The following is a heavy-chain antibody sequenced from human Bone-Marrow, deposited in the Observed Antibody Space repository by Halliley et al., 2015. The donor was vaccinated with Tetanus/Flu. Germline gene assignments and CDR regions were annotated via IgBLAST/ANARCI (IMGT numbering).Heavy chain of an antibody. Sequence: TLSLTCTVSGGSISGFYWSWIRQPPGKGLEWIGNIHYSGHTNYNPSLRSRVIISLDTSNNQISLKVNSGTAADTALYYCTRVGGWLTVVWGQGTPFPVS. CDR2: IHYSGHT. V-gene: IGHV4-59*01. J-gene: IGHJ6*02. D-gene: IGHD4-17*01. CDR3: TRVGGWLTVV. CDR1: GGSISGFY.